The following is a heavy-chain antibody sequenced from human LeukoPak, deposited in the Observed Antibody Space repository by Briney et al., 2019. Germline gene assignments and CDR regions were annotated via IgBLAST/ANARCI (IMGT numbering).Heavy chain of an antibody. CDR1: GYTFTGYY. D-gene: IGHD3-22*01. V-gene: IGHV1-2*02. Sequence: ASVKVSCKASGYTFTGYYMHWVRQAPGQGLEWMGWINPNSGGTNYAQKFQGRVTMTRDTSISTAYVELSRLRSDDTAVYYCARGSWITMIVVVITSDFDYWGQGTLVTVSS. CDR2: INPNSGGT. CDR3: ARGSWITMIVVVITSDFDY. J-gene: IGHJ4*02.